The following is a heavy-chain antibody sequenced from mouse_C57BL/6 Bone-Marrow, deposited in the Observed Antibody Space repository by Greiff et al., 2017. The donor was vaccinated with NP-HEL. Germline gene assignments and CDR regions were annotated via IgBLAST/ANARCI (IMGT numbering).Heavy chain of an antibody. J-gene: IGHJ2*01. CDR3: ATRDSNPDY. D-gene: IGHD2-5*01. Sequence: QVQLQQPGAELVMPGASVKLSCKASGYTFTSYWMHWVKQRPGQGLEWIGEIDPSDSYTNYNQKFKGKSTLTVDKSSSTAYMQLSSLTSEDSAVYYCATRDSNPDYWGQGTTLTVSS. CDR2: IDPSDSYT. V-gene: IGHV1-69*01. CDR1: GYTFTSYW.